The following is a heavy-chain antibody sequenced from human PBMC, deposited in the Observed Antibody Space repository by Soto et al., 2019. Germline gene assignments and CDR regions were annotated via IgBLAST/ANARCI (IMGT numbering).Heavy chain of an antibody. Sequence: PGESLKISCKGSGYSFTSYWINWVRQMSGKGLEWMGIIYPGDSDTRYSPSFRGQVTISADKSIDTAYLQWRSLKASDTAVYYCARHHGSPGSYFGLDVWGQGTTVTVS. V-gene: IGHV5-51*01. CDR3: ARHHGSPGSYFGLDV. D-gene: IGHD6-13*01. CDR1: GYSFTSYW. CDR2: IYPGDSDT. J-gene: IGHJ6*02.